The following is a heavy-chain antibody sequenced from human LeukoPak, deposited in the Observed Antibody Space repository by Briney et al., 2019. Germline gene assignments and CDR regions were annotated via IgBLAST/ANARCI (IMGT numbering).Heavy chain of an antibody. D-gene: IGHD6-19*01. CDR1: GGSISNYY. Sequence: PSETLSLTCTVSGGSISNYYWSWIRQPPGKGLEWIAYIYYTGSTNYNPSLKSRVTISVDTSKNQFSLQLSSVTAADTAVYYCARGYSSGRIDSWGQGILVTVSS. V-gene: IGHV4-59*01. CDR2: IYYTGST. CDR3: ARGYSSGRIDS. J-gene: IGHJ4*02.